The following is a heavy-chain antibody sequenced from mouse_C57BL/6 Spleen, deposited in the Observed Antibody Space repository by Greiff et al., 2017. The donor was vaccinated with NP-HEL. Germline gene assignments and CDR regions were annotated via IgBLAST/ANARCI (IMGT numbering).Heavy chain of an antibody. J-gene: IGHJ2*01. CDR3: ARSGQLRLRD. Sequence: VQLKQSGPELVKPGASVKISCKASGYSFTGYYMHWVKQSSEKSLEWIGEINPSTGGTSYNQKFKGKATLTVDKSSSTAYMQLKSLTSEDSAVYYCARSGQLRLRDWGQGTTLTVSS. D-gene: IGHD3-2*02. CDR2: INPSTGGT. CDR1: GYSFTGYY. V-gene: IGHV1-43*01.